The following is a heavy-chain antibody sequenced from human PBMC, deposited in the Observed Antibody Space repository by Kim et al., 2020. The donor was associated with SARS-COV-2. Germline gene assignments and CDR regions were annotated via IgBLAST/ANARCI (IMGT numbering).Heavy chain of an antibody. J-gene: IGHJ4*02. V-gene: IGHV4-4*07. D-gene: IGHD2-21*01. CDR2: IYASGST. CDR1: GGSISTNY. Sequence: SDTLSLTCTVSGGSISTNYWGWIRQSAGKGLEWIGRIYASGSTDYNASLKSRVAMSVDTSKNQFSLELSSVTAADTAVYFCARGPPRADCGANCYLDYWGQGILVTVSA. CDR3: ARGPPRADCGANCYLDY.